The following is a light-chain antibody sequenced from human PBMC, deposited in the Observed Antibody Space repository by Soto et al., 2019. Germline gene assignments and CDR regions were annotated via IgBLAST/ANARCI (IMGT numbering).Light chain of an antibody. J-gene: IGLJ3*02. CDR1: SSNIGSNY. CDR2: SNN. CDR3: AAWDDSLSCRV. V-gene: IGLV1-47*01. Sequence: QSVLTQPPSASGTPGQRVTISCSGSSSNIGSNYVYWYQQLPGTAPKVLIYSNNQRPSGVPDRFSGSKSGTSASLAISGLRSEDEADYYCAAWDDSLSCRVFGGGTKLTVL.